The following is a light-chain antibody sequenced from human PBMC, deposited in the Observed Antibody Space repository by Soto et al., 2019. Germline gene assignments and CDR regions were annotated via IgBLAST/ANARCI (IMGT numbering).Light chain of an antibody. J-gene: IGKJ2*01. V-gene: IGKV3-20*01. CDR3: QQFDSSLDT. CDR2: GAS. Sequence: EIVLTQSPGTLSLSPGERATLSCRASQSVSSSYLAWYQQKPGQAPRLLIYGASSRATGIPDRFSGSGSGTDFTLTISRLEPEDFAVYSCQQFDSSLDTFGQGTKREIK. CDR1: QSVSSSY.